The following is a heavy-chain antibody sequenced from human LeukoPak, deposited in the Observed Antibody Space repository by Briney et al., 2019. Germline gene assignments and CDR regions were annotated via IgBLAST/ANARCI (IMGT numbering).Heavy chain of an antibody. J-gene: IGHJ6*02. V-gene: IGHV3-7*05. CDR3: ARAGYTYTWPPSYYYGMDV. CDR2: IKEDGSEK. D-gene: IGHD2-2*02. CDR1: GFTFSSYW. Sequence: GGSLRLSCAASGFTFSSYWMNWVRQAPGKGLELVAHIKEDGSEKYYVDSVKGRFTISRDNAKNSLYLQMNSLRADDTAVYYCARAGYTYTWPPSYYYGMDVWGQGTTVTASS.